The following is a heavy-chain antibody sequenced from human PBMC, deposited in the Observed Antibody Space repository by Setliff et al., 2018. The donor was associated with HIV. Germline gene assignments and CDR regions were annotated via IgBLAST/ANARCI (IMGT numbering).Heavy chain of an antibody. J-gene: IGHJ3*02. Sequence: KPSETLSLTCTVSGVSITSYYWNWIRQPPGKGLEWIGYGHYSGNTKQNPSLRSRATISVDTSKNQLSLTLYSVSAADTAVYYCARWEAAQKAFDIWGHGTMVTVSS. CDR3: ARWEAAQKAFDI. V-gene: IGHV4-59*08. D-gene: IGHD1-26*01. CDR1: GVSITSYY. CDR2: GHYSGNT.